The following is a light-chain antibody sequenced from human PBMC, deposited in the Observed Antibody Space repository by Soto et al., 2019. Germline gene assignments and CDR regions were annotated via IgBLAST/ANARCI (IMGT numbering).Light chain of an antibody. CDR3: QQFSGFLLLT. J-gene: IGKJ5*01. V-gene: IGKV1-33*01. Sequence: SLSASIGDRVTITFQASQNITDNLSWYQQKPGKAPNLLIYHASKLAKGVTSRFSGSGSGTDFSFIITIFQREDLATYYCQQFSGFLLLT. CDR1: QNITDN. CDR2: HAS.